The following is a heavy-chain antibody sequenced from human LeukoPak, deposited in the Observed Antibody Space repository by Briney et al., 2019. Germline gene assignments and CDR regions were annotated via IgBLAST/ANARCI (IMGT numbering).Heavy chain of an antibody. CDR2: IIPIFGTA. CDR1: GGTFSSYA. J-gene: IGHJ3*02. CDR3: ARDAQRYFDWLFYGEAFDI. Sequence: SVKVSCKASGGTFSSYAISWVRQAPGQGLEWMGGIIPIFGTANYAQKFQGRVTITADESTSTAYMELSSLRSEDTAVYYCARDAQRYFDWLFYGEAFDIWGQGTMATVSS. D-gene: IGHD3-9*01. V-gene: IGHV1-69*01.